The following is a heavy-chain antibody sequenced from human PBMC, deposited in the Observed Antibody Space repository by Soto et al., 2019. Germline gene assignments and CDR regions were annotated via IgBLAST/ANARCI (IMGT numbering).Heavy chain of an antibody. D-gene: IGHD2-2*01. V-gene: IGHV3-30-3*01. Sequence: QVLLVDSGGGVVQPGRSLRISCAASGFTFSSYAMNWVRQAPGKGLEWVALISYDGSNKYYADSVRGRFTISRDSSTNTLFLQMNSLRAADTAVYYCGRCTSTSCHLGSDYWGQGTLVTVSS. CDR3: GRCTSTSCHLGSDY. J-gene: IGHJ4*02. CDR2: ISYDGSNK. CDR1: GFTFSSYA.